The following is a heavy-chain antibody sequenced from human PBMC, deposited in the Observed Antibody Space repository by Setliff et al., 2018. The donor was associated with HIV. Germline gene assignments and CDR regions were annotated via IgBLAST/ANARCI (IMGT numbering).Heavy chain of an antibody. CDR1: GASITGPSYS. Sequence: SETLSLTCTVSGASITGPSYSWGWIRQPPGKGLEWIGSIYYSGSTYYNPSLKSRVTISVDTFKNQFSLKLSSVTAADTAVYYCACGAAAGTDYYYYYYMDVWGKGTTVTVSS. D-gene: IGHD6-13*01. CDR2: IYYSGST. V-gene: IGHV4-39*01. CDR3: ACGAAAGTDYYYYYYMDV. J-gene: IGHJ6*03.